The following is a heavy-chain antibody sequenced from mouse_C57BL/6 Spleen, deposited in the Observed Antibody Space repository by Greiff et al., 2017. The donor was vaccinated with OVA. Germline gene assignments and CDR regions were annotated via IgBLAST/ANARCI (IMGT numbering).Heavy chain of an antibody. V-gene: IGHV7-1*01. CDR2: SRNKANDYTT. CDR1: GFTFSDFY. Sequence: EVQRVESGGGLVQSGRSLRLSCATSGFTFSDFYMEWVRQAPGKGLEWIAASRNKANDYTTEYSASVKGRFIVSRDTSQSILYLQMNALRAEDTAIYYCARDARDYGDYAMNYWGQGTSVTVSS. J-gene: IGHJ4*01. D-gene: IGHD2-4*01. CDR3: ARDARDYGDYAMNY.